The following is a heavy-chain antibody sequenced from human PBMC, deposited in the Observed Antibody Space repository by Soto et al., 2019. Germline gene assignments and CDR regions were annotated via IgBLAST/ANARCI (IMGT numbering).Heavy chain of an antibody. Sequence: GGSLRLSCAASGFMFDNYAMHWVRQAPGKGLEWVSGISWNSGTIGYADSVKGRFTISRDNSKNTLYLQMDSLRAEDTAMYYCAKGLSVIQEWIIDGHWGQGTQVTVSS. J-gene: IGHJ4*02. V-gene: IGHV3-9*01. CDR1: GFMFDNYA. CDR2: ISWNSGTI. CDR3: AKGLSVIQEWIIDGH. D-gene: IGHD5-18*01.